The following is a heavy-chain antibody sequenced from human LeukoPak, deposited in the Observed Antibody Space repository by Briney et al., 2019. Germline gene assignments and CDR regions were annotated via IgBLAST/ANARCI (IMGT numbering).Heavy chain of an antibody. V-gene: IGHV3-21*01. CDR1: GFTLSTYT. D-gene: IGHD5-18*01. CDR3: SRGGYTYPNAY. J-gene: IGHJ4*02. CDR2: ISSGSAYI. Sequence: PGGSLRLSCAASGFTLSTYTVSWVRQAPGKGLEWVSSISSGSAYIYYADSVKGRFTISRDNAKSSLYLQMNSLRAEDTAVYYCSRGGYTYPNAYWGQGTLVTVSS.